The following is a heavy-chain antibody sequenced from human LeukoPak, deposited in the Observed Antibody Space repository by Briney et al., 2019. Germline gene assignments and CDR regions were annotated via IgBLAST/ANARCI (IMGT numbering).Heavy chain of an antibody. D-gene: IGHD5-24*01. Sequence: ASVKVSCKASGGTFISYAISWVRQAPGQGLEWMGGIIPIFGTANYAQKFQGRVTITADESTSTAYMELSSLRSEDTAVYYCARDGDGYNRPDYWGQGTLVTVSS. V-gene: IGHV1-69*13. CDR1: GGTFISYA. CDR2: IIPIFGTA. CDR3: ARDGDGYNRPDY. J-gene: IGHJ4*02.